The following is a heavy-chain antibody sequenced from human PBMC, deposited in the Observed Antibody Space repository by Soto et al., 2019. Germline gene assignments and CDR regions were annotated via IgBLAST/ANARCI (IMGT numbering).Heavy chain of an antibody. Sequence: QVQLQESGPGLAKPSGTLSLTCAVSGGSISSSNWWSWVRQPPGKGLEWIGEIYHSGSTNYNPSLKSRVTISVDKSKNQFSLKLSSVTAADTAVYYCARALYYYDSSGYYYFDYWGQGTLVTVSS. J-gene: IGHJ4*02. D-gene: IGHD3-22*01. CDR1: GGSISSSNW. CDR2: IYHSGST. V-gene: IGHV4-4*02. CDR3: ARALYYYDSSGYYYFDY.